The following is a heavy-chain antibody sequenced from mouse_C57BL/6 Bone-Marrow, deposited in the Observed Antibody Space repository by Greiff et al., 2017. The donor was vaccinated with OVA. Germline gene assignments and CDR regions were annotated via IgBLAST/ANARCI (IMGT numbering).Heavy chain of an antibody. CDR1: GYTFTDYY. Sequence: VQLKESGPVLVKPGASVKMSCKASGYTFTDYYMNWVKQSHGKSLEWIGVINPYNGGTSYNQKFKGKATLTVDKSSSTAYMELNSLTSEDSAVYFCAGTRGGNNWYFDVWGTGTTVTVSS. CDR3: AGTRGGNNWYFDV. CDR2: INPYNGGT. D-gene: IGHD2-1*01. J-gene: IGHJ1*03. V-gene: IGHV1-19*01.